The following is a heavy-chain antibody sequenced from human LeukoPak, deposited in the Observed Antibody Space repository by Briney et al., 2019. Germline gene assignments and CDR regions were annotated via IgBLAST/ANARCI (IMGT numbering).Heavy chain of an antibody. J-gene: IGHJ5*02. V-gene: IGHV3-23*01. CDR3: AKDLTYNDGRWGFDL. CDR1: GFSLSSYA. Sequence: QPGESLRLSCVGSGFSLSSYATSWVRQAPGTGLQWVAGIGAGGSDKYYANAVKGRFTISKDTSKNILYLQMNSLRAEDTAVYHCAKDLTYNDGRWGFDLWGQGTLVTVSS. D-gene: IGHD5-24*01. CDR2: IGAGGSDK.